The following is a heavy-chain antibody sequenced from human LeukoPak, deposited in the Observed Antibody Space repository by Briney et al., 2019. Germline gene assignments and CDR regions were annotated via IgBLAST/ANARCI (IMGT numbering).Heavy chain of an antibody. V-gene: IGHV1-69*04. CDR2: IIPILGIA. CDR3: ARNLLVRSSGWTDY. J-gene: IGHJ4*02. CDR1: GGTFSSYA. Sequence: ASVKVSCKASGGTFSSYAISWVRQAPGQGLEWMGRIIPILGIANYAQKFQGRVTITADKSTSTAYMELSSLRSEDTAVYYCARNLLVRSSGWTDYWGQGTLVTVSS. D-gene: IGHD6-19*01.